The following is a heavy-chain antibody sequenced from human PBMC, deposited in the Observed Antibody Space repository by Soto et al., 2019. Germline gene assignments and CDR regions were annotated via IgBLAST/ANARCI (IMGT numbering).Heavy chain of an antibody. Sequence: QVHLQESGPGLVKPSETLSLTCTISGSSITNYQWSWIRQPPGKGLEWIAHAYYSGSANYNPTLKSRVTISIDTSKSQFSLNLGSVTAADTAVYFCARHAGSLGYWGQGTLVTVSS. V-gene: IGHV4-59*08. CDR2: AYYSGSA. J-gene: IGHJ4*02. CDR1: GSSITNYQ. CDR3: ARHAGSLGY. D-gene: IGHD2-2*03.